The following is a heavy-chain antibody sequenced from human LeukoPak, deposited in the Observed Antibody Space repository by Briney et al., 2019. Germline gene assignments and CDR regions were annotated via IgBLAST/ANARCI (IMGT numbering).Heavy chain of an antibody. CDR1: GGSFSGYH. CDR2: INHSGST. D-gene: IGHD6-19*01. V-gene: IGHV4-34*01. J-gene: IGHJ4*02. Sequence: SETLSLTCGVYGGSFSGYHWNWIRQPPGEGLEWIGEINHSGSTNYNPSLKSRVTISVDTPKKQFSLRLSSVTAADTAVYFCARGVRIAVADPHLDYWGQGTLVTVSS. CDR3: ARGVRIAVADPHLDY.